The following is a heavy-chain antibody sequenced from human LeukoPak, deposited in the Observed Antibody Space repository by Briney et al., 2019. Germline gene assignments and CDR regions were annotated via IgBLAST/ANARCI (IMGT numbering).Heavy chain of an antibody. CDR2: ISAYNGNT. J-gene: IGHJ6*03. V-gene: IGHV1-18*01. D-gene: IGHD6-13*01. CDR1: GYTFTSYG. CDR3: ARAVAAAGTEYYYYYMDV. Sequence: GASVKVSCKASGYTFTSYGISWVRQAPGQGLEWMGWISAYNGNTNYAQELQGRVTMTTDTSTSTAYMELRSLRSDDTAVYYCARAVAAAGTEYYYYYMDVWGKGTTVTVSS.